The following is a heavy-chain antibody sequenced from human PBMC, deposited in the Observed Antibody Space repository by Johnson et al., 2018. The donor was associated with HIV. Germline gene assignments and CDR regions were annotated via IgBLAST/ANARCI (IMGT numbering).Heavy chain of an antibody. Sequence: VQLVESGGGLVQPGGSLRLSCAASGFTLSSYDMHWVRQATGKGLEWVSEIDTAGDTYYPGSVKGRFTTSRENAKNSLYLQMNSLRAGDTAVYYCARRSFRSDGFDIWGQGTMVTVSS. J-gene: IGHJ3*02. CDR2: IDTAGDT. D-gene: IGHD6-19*01. CDR3: ARRSFRSDGFDI. CDR1: GFTLSSYD. V-gene: IGHV3-13*01.